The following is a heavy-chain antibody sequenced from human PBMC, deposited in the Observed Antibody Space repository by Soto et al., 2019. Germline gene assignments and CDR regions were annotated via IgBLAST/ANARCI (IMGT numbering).Heavy chain of an antibody. D-gene: IGHD6-19*01. Sequence: QVQLQQWGAGLLKPSETLSLTCAVYGGSFSGYYWSWIRQPPGKGLEWIGEINHSGSTNYNPSLKSRVTISVDTSKNQFSLKLSSVTAADTAVYYCARDPDWLVLIRFFDYWGQGTLVTVSS. CDR2: INHSGST. V-gene: IGHV4-34*01. CDR1: GGSFSGYY. CDR3: ARDPDWLVLIRFFDY. J-gene: IGHJ4*02.